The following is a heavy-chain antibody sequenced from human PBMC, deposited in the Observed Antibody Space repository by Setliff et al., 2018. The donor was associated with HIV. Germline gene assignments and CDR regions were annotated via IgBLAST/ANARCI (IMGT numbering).Heavy chain of an antibody. CDR2: IYNTGRT. CDR3: VRVSSSGYYGEGAFDI. D-gene: IGHD3-22*01. CDR1: GDSITRGSY. V-gene: IGHV4-38-2*02. J-gene: IGHJ3*02. Sequence: SETLSLTCSVSGDSITRGSYWGWVRQPPGKGLEWLGHIYNTGRTYDNPTLKSRVTISVDTSKSQFSLELTSVTAADTAVFYCVRVSSSGYYGEGAFDIWGQGTVVTVS.